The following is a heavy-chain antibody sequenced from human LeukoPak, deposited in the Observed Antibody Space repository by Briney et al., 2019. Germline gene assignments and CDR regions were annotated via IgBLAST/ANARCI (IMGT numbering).Heavy chain of an antibody. CDR3: ARVREDYGDYYYYYGMDV. D-gene: IGHD4-17*01. V-gene: IGHV1-69*04. CDR2: ISPILGIA. J-gene: IGHJ6*02. Sequence: SVKVSCKASGGTFSSYAISWVRQAPGQGLEWRGRISPILGIANYAQKLQGRVTMTTDTSTSTAYMELRSLRSDDTAVYYCARVREDYGDYYYYYGMDVWGQGTTVTVSS. CDR1: GGTFSSYA.